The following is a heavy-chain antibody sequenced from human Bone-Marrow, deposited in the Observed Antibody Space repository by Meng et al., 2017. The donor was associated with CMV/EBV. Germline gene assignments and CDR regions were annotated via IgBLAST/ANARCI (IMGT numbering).Heavy chain of an antibody. CDR1: GFTFSDYY. Sequence: QVGVVQSGAEMKKPGASVKVSCTTSGFTFSDYYLHWVRQAPGQGLEWMGWVNSNNDATNYARKFQGRVSMTRDTSISTAHMELSRLMSDDTAVYYCVRSSGWSLFDYWGQGTLVTVSS. D-gene: IGHD6-19*01. CDR2: VNSNNDAT. V-gene: IGHV1-2*02. CDR3: VRSSGWSLFDY. J-gene: IGHJ4*02.